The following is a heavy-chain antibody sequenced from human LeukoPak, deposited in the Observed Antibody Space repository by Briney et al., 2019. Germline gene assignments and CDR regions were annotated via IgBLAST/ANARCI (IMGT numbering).Heavy chain of an antibody. J-gene: IGHJ4*02. V-gene: IGHV4-59*01. CDR2: IDYSGTT. Sequence: SETPSLTCTVSGGSISSYYWSWIRQPPGEGLEWIGYIDYSGTTNYNPSLKRRLTISVDTSKNQFSLHLSSVTAADTAVYYCARDRALGSGKFYFDYWGQGTLVTVSS. CDR1: GGSISSYY. D-gene: IGHD3-16*01. CDR3: ARDRALGSGKFYFDY.